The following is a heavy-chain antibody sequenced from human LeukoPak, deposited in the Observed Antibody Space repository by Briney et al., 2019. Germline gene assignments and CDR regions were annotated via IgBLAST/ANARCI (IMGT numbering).Heavy chain of an antibody. J-gene: IGHJ6*03. CDR1: GYTFTGYY. CDR2: INPNSGGT. Sequence: ASVKVSCKASGYTFTGYYMHWVRQAPGQGLEWMGWINPNSGGTNYAQKFQGRVTMTRDTSISTAYMELSRLRSEDTAVYYCARDPPCAGGSCYVSHRDYYYYMDVWGKGTTVTVSS. D-gene: IGHD2-15*01. V-gene: IGHV1-2*02. CDR3: ARDPPCAGGSCYVSHRDYYYYMDV.